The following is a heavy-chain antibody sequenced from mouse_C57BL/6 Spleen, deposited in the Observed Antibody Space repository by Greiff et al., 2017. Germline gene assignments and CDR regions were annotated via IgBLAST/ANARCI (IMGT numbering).Heavy chain of an antibody. D-gene: IGHD2-5*01. CDR2: ISSGSSTI. V-gene: IGHV5-17*01. Sequence: EVKVVESGGGLVKPGGSLKLSCAASGFTFSDYGMHWVRQAPEKGLEWVAYISSGSSTIYYADTVKGRFTISRDNAKNTLFLQMTSLRSEDTAMYYCARTYSNQAWFAYWGQGTLVTVSA. CDR3: ARTYSNQAWFAY. CDR1: GFTFSDYG. J-gene: IGHJ3*01.